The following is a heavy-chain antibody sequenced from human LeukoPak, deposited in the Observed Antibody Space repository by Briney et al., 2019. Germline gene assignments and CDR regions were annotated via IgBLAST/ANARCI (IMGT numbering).Heavy chain of an antibody. Sequence: SETLSLTCGVSGGSISSGGYSWSWIRQPPGKAPEWIGYIFRSGTTYYNPSLKSRVTISVDTSKNQFSLKLSSVTAADTAVYYCARLGTMVRGVSGFDWFDPWGQGTLVTVSS. CDR3: ARLGTMVRGVSGFDWFDP. CDR2: IFRSGTT. V-gene: IGHV4-30-4*07. D-gene: IGHD3-10*01. J-gene: IGHJ5*02. CDR1: GGSISSGGYS.